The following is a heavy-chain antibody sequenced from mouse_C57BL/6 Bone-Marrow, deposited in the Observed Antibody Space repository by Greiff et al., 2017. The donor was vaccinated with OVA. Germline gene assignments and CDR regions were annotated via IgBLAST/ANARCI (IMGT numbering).Heavy chain of an antibody. CDR2: ISSGGDYI. CDR3: TSQRGSWFAY. CDR1: GFTFSSYA. V-gene: IGHV5-9-1*02. J-gene: IGHJ3*01. Sequence: EVHLVESGEGLVKPGGSLKLSCAASGFTFSSYAMSWVRQTPEERLEWVAYISSGGDYIYYADTVKGRFTISRDNARNTLYLQMSSLKSEDTAMYYCTSQRGSWFAYWGQGTLVTVSA.